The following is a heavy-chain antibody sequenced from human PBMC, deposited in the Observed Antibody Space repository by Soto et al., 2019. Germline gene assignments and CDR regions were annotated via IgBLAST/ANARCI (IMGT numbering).Heavy chain of an antibody. D-gene: IGHD1-26*01. V-gene: IGHV1-58*01. Sequence: SVKVSCKASGFTFTNSAVQWVRQARGQRLEWIGWIVVGSGNTNYAQKFQERVTITRDMSTSTAYMELMSLRSDDTAVYYCARSGSVPYYYGLDVWGQGTTVTSP. CDR2: IVVGSGNT. CDR3: ARSGSVPYYYGLDV. J-gene: IGHJ6*02. CDR1: GFTFTNSA.